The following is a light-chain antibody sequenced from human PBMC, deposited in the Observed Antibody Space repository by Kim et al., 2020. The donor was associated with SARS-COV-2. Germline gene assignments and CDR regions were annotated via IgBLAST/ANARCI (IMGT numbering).Light chain of an antibody. J-gene: IGLJ2*01. CDR3: LLSYGGPVV. CDR1: TGAVTGGHY. V-gene: IGLV7-46*01. CDR2: DTI. Sequence: PGGTITLTGGSSTGAVTGGHYPYWFQKKPGQAPKTLIYDTIKKHSWTPARFSGSVVGGKAALTLSGAQPEDEADYYCLLSYGGPVVFGGGTQLTVL.